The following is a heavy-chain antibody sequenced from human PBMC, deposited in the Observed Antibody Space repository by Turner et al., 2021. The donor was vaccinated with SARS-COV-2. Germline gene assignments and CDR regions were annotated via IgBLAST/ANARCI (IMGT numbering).Heavy chain of an antibody. J-gene: IGHJ3*02. CDR1: GFTFSSYG. Sequence: QVQLVESGGGVVQPGRSLRLSCAASGFTFSSYGMHWVRQAPGKGLEWVAVISYEGSNKYYADSVKGRFTISRDNSKNTLYLQMNSLRAEDTAVYYCAKGWLQSGDAFDIWGQGTMVTISS. V-gene: IGHV3-30*18. D-gene: IGHD5-12*01. CDR2: ISYEGSNK. CDR3: AKGWLQSGDAFDI.